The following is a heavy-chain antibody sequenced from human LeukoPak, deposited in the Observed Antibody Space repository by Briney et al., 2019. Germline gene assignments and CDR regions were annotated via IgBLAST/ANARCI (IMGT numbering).Heavy chain of an antibody. CDR3: ARERTDTTVTNDAFDI. Sequence: ASVKVSCKASGYTFTGYYMHWVRQAPGQGLEWMGWINPNSGGTNYAQKFQGRGTMTRDTSISTAYMELSRLRSDDTAVHYCARERTDTTVTNDAFDIWGQGTMVTVSS. V-gene: IGHV1-2*02. CDR2: INPNSGGT. J-gene: IGHJ3*02. CDR1: GYTFTGYY. D-gene: IGHD4-17*01.